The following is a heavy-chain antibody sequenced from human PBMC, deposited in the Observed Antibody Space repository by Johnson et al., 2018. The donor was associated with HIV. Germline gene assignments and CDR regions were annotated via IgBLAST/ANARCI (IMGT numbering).Heavy chain of an antibody. CDR2: ISSSGSLT. V-gene: IGHV3-11*04. CDR1: GFTLSDYY. J-gene: IGHJ3*02. Sequence: QVQLVESGGGLVKPGGSLRLSCAASGFTLSDYYMSWIRQAPGKGLEWLSYISSSGSLTYYADSVKGRFTISRDNSKNTLYLQMNSLRTEDTAVYYCARDRKYGVGATRDDAFDILGQGTMVTVSS. CDR3: ARDRKYGVGATRDDAFDI. D-gene: IGHD1-26*01.